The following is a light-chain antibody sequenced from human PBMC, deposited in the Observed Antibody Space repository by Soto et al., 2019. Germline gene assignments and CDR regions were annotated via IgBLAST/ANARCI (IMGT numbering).Light chain of an antibody. J-gene: IGKJ3*01. CDR2: GAS. Sequence: EIVLTQSPGTLSLSPGERATLSCRASQSVRRSSLAWYQQIPGQPPRLLMYGASSRASGVPDRFSGGGSGTDFTLTISRLETEDFSVYYCQQYGTSPFTFGPGTKVDIK. CDR3: QQYGTSPFT. V-gene: IGKV3-20*01. CDR1: QSVRRSS.